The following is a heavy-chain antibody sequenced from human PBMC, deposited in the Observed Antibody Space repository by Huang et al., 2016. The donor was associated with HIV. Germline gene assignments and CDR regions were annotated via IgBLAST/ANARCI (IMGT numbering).Heavy chain of an antibody. Sequence: QVQLQQWGAGLLKPSETLSLTCAVYCGSFSSYYWSWIRQSPGKGLEWIGEINHSGSTNYNPSLKSRVTISVDTSKNQFSLKLSSVTAADTAVYYCARGRNLYCSRTSCYTAQNWGQGTLVTVSS. CDR2: INHSGST. J-gene: IGHJ4*02. V-gene: IGHV4-34*01. D-gene: IGHD2-2*02. CDR1: CGSFSSYY. CDR3: ARGRNLYCSRTSCYTAQN.